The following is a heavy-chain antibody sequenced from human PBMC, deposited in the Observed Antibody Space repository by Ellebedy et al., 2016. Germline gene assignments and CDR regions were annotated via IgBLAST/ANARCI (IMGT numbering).Heavy chain of an antibody. CDR1: GFTFSSYW. CDR3: ARLGIREGVDP. CDR2: INIYGSIT. J-gene: IGHJ5*02. D-gene: IGHD3-16*01. V-gene: IGHV3-74*01. Sequence: GGSLRLXXVASGFTFSSYWMHWVRQAPGKGLVWVSRINIYGSITSYANSVKGRFTISRDNAKNTLYLQMNSLRADDTAVYFCARLGIREGVDPWGQGILVTVSS.